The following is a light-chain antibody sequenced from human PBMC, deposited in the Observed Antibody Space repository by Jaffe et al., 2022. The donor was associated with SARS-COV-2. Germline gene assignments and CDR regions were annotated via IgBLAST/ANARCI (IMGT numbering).Light chain of an antibody. CDR3: QQYNNWPPVGIT. CDR1: QSVSSN. J-gene: IGKJ5*01. CDR2: GAS. V-gene: IGKV3-15*01. Sequence: EIVMTQSPATLSVSPGERATLSCRASQSVSSNLAWYQQKPGQAPRLLIYGASTRATGIPARFSGSGSGTEFTLTISSLQSEDFAVYYCQQYNNWPPVGITFGQGTRLEIK.